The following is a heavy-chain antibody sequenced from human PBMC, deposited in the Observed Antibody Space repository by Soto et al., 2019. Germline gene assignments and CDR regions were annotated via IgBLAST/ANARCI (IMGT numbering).Heavy chain of an antibody. J-gene: IGHJ6*02. CDR1: GGTFSSYA. CDR3: ARVTEKEVAPTYGMDV. Sequence: QVQLVQSGAEVKKPGSSVKVSCKASGGTFSSYAISWVRQAPGQGLEWMGGIIPIFGTANYAQKFQGRVTITADESTSTAYMELSSLRSEDTAVYDCARVTEKEVAPTYGMDVWGQGTTGTVSS. CDR2: IIPIFGTA. V-gene: IGHV1-69*01. D-gene: IGHD5-12*01.